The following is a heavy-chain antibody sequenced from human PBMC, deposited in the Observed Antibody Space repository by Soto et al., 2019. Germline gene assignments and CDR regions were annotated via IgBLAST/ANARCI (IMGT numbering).Heavy chain of an antibody. CDR1: GVTFSVYW. Sequence: EVQLVVSGGGLVQPGGSLRLSCAASGVTFSVYWMHWVRQAPGKGLVWVSRIDSDGSTTSYAVSVKGRFTISRDNAKSTLYLQMNSLRAEDTAVYYCARPGYSNCGPGVDVWGQGTTVTVSS. J-gene: IGHJ6*02. CDR3: ARPGYSNCGPGVDV. CDR2: IDSDGSTT. V-gene: IGHV3-74*01. D-gene: IGHD4-4*01.